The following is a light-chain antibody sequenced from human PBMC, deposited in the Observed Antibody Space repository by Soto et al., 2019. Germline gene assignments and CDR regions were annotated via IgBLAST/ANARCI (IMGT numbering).Light chain of an antibody. CDR1: SSNIGGNS. CDR2: DDD. CDR3: GSWDSSLSAYV. Sequence: QSVLTQPPSVSAAPGQRVTISCSGSSSNIGGNSVSWYQQLPGTAPKLLIYDDDKRPSGIPDRFSGSESGTSATLGITGFQTGHEADYYCGSWDSSLSAYVFGTGTKVTVL. V-gene: IGLV1-51*01. J-gene: IGLJ1*01.